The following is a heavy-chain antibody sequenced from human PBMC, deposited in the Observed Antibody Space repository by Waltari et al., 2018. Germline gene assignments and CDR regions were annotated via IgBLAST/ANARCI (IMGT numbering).Heavy chain of an antibody. CDR3: ARTKGYSYGSFDY. Sequence: EVQLVESGGGLVKPGGSLRLSCAASGFTFSSYSMNWVRQAPGKGLEWVSSISSSSSYIYYADSVKGRFTISRDNAKNSLYLQMNSLRAEDTAVYYCARTKGYSYGSFDYWGQGTLVTVSS. CDR2: ISSSSSYI. J-gene: IGHJ4*02. CDR1: GFTFSSYS. D-gene: IGHD5-18*01. V-gene: IGHV3-21*01.